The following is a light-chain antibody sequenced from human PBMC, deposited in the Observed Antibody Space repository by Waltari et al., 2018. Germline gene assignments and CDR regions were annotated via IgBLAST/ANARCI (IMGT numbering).Light chain of an antibody. CDR3: CSYAGSSSWV. CDR1: SSDVGSYNL. J-gene: IGLJ3*02. CDR2: EVS. V-gene: IGLV2-23*02. Sequence: QSALTQPASVSGSPGQSITISCTGTSSDVGSYNLVSWYQQHPGKAPKLIICEVSKRPSGGSNRFSGSKSGNTASRTISGLQAEDEADYYCCSYAGSSSWVFGGGTKLTVL.